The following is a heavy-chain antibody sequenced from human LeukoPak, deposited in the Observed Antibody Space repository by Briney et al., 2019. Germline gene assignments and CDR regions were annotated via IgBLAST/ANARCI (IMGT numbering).Heavy chain of an antibody. CDR2: IYTSGST. J-gene: IGHJ5*02. D-gene: IGHD2-2*01. CDR3: VRDVVVVPAAVWYNWFDP. CDR1: GGSISSYY. V-gene: IGHV4-4*07. Sequence: SETLSLTCTVSGGSISSYYWSWIRQPAGKGLEWIGRIYTSGSTNYNPSLKSRVTMSVDTSKNQFSLKLSSVTAADTAVYYCVRDVVVVPAAVWYNWFDPWGQGTLVTVSS.